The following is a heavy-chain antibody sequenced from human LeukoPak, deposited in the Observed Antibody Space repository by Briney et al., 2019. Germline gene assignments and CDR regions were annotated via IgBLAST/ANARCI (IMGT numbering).Heavy chain of an antibody. CDR3: SKDREWHQLSDFDY. D-gene: IGHD6-13*01. CDR2: ISGSCGST. CDR1: GFTFSSYA. J-gene: IGHJ4*01. V-gene: IGHV3-23*01. Sequence: GGSLRLSCAASGFTFSSYAKSGVRQAPGKGLEWVSAISGSCGSTYYADSVKGRLTISRDNSKNTLYLQMNSLRDEDTNVSYCSKDREWHQLSDFDYWGQGTLVTVS.